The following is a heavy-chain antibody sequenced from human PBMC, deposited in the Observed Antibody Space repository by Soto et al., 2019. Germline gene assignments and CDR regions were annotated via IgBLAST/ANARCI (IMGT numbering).Heavy chain of an antibody. J-gene: IGHJ3*02. CDR2: ISWDGGST. CDR1: GFTFDDYT. CDR3: AEVAYNLNSIPPEKHDVFEI. V-gene: IGHV3-43*01. D-gene: IGHD1-7*01. Sequence: GGSLRLSCAASGFTFDDYTMHWVRQAPGKGLEWVSLISWDGGSTYYADSVKGRFTISRDNSKNSLYLQMNSLRTEDTALYYCAEVAYNLNSIPPEKHDVFEIWGQGTMVPV.